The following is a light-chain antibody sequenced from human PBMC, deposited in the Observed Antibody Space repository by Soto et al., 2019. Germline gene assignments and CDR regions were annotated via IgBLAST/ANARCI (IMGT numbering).Light chain of an antibody. V-gene: IGLV2-23*01. CDR3: CSYAGFSTVV. CDR2: EDN. J-gene: IGLJ2*01. CDR1: SSDVGRYNL. Sequence: QAASVSGSPGQSITISCTGTSSDVGRYNLVSWYQQHPGKAPKLMIYEDNKRPSGVSNRFSGSKSGITASLTISGLQAEDEADYYCCSYAGFSTVVFGGGTKLTVL.